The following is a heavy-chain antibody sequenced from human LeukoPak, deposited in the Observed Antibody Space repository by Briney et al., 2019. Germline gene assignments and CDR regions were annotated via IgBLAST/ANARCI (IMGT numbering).Heavy chain of an antibody. CDR2: IKHKADGGAT. V-gene: IGHV3-15*01. CDR1: GGSFSYYY. CDR3: TIDKLELHQFDS. J-gene: IGHJ4*02. D-gene: IGHD1-7*01. Sequence: PSETLSLTCAVYGGSFSYYYWSWVRQAPGQGLEWVGRIKHKADGGATHYAASVEDRFTISRDDSQNTLYLQMNSLKIEDAAVYYCTIDKLELHQFDSWGQGTLVAVSS.